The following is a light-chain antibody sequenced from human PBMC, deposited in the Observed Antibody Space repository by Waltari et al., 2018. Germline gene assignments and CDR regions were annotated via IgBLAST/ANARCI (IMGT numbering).Light chain of an antibody. CDR2: DAS. Sequence: ENVLTQSPATLSLSPGERATLSCRASHSVGSHLAWYQQKPGQAPRLPIYDASNRATGIPARFSGSVSETDFTLTISGVEPEDFAVYYCQQRSNWPGTFGPGTKVDIK. J-gene: IGKJ3*01. CDR1: HSVGSH. V-gene: IGKV3-11*01. CDR3: QQRSNWPGT.